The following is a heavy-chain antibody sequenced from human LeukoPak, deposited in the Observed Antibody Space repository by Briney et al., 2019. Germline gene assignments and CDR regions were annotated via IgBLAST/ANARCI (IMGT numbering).Heavy chain of an antibody. CDR3: ARSYDSSGTGWFDP. J-gene: IGHJ5*02. Sequence: SETLSLTCTVSGGSISSSSYYWSWIRQPPGKGLEWIGYIYYSGSTNYNPSLKSRVTISVDTSKNQFSLKLSSVTAADTAVYYCARSYDSSGTGWFDPWGQGTLVTVSS. CDR2: IYYSGST. D-gene: IGHD3-22*01. CDR1: GGSISSSSYY. V-gene: IGHV4-61*01.